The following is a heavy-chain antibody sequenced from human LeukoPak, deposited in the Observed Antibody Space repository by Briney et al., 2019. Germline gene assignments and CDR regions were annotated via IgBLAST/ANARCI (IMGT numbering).Heavy chain of an antibody. V-gene: IGHV3-21*01. J-gene: IGHJ6*02. Sequence: GGSLRLSCAASGFTFSSYSMNWVRQAPGKGLEWVSSISSSSSYIYYADSVKGRFTISRDNAKNSLYLQMNSLRAEDTAVYYCAKVRTPYSSGWNYYYYGMDVWGQGTTVTVSS. CDR1: GFTFSSYS. CDR3: AKVRTPYSSGWNYYYYGMDV. CDR2: ISSSSSYI. D-gene: IGHD6-19*01.